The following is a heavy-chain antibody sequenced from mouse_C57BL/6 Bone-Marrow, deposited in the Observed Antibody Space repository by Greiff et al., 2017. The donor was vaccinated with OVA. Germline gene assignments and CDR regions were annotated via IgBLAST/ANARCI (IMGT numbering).Heavy chain of an antibody. CDR1: GYTFTDYN. D-gene: IGHD4-1*01. J-gene: IGHJ4*01. V-gene: IGHV1-22*01. CDR3: GRGHGDWEAMDY. CDR2: INPNNGGT. Sequence: VQLQQSGPELVKPGASVKMSCKASGYTFTDYNMHWVKQSHGKSLEWIGYINPNNGGTSYNQKFKGKATLTVNKSSSTAYMELRSLTSEDSAVYCCGRGHGDWEAMDYWGQGTSVTVSS.